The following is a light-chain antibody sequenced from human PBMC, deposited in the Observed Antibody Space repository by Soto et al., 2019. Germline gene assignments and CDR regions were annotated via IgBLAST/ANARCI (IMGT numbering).Light chain of an antibody. J-gene: IGKJ4*01. Sequence: EIVMTQSPATLSVSPGEGATLSCRASQSVSSNLAWYQQKPGQAPRLLIYAASTRATGIPARFSGSGSGTEFTLPISSPQSEDFAVYCCQQYNNWPPLTFGGGTKVEIK. CDR1: QSVSSN. CDR2: AAS. CDR3: QQYNNWPPLT. V-gene: IGKV3-15*01.